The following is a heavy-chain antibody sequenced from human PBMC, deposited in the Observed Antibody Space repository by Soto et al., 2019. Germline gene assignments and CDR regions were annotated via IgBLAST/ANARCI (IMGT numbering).Heavy chain of an antibody. CDR2: IFYSGTK. CDR3: ARDLWVEPELYYYGMDV. D-gene: IGHD1-1*01. CDR1: GDSISSADYY. Sequence: QVQLQESGPGLVRPSQTLSLTCTVSGDSISSADYYWSWIRQTPGKGLEWIGQIFYSGTKYYNPSLKSRLTISVDTSKNHFSLRLTSVTAADTAVYYCARDLWVEPELYYYGMDVWGQGTTVTVSS. J-gene: IGHJ6*02. V-gene: IGHV4-30-4*01.